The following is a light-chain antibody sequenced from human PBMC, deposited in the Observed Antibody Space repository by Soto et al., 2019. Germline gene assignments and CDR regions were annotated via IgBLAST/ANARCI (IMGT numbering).Light chain of an antibody. J-gene: IGKJ5*01. CDR3: QQYGSSQIT. V-gene: IGKV3-20*01. CDR1: QSVIFTS. Sequence: IVLTQSPGTLSLSPGERATLSCRASQSVIFTSLAWYQQKPGQAPSLLIYSASSRATAIPDRFSGSGSGTDFTLTISRLEPEDFAVYYCQQYGSSQITVGQGTRMEIK. CDR2: SAS.